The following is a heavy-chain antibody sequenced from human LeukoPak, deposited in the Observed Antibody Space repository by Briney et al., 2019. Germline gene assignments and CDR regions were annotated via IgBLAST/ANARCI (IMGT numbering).Heavy chain of an antibody. V-gene: IGHV3-15*01. J-gene: IGHJ5*02. CDR2: IKKKADGGTT. Sequence: GGSLRLSCAAPAFTFSDAWMSWVRHAPGKGLEGVGRIKKKADGGTTDYASTVKGRFTMSRDDSKNILYLQMNSLKTEDKDVYHCTTGSSLGQGTLVTVSS. CDR1: AFTFSDAW. CDR3: TTGSS.